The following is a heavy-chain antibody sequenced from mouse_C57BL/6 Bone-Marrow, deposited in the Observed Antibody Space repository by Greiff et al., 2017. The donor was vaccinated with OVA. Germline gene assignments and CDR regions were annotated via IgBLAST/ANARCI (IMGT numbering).Heavy chain of an antibody. CDR2: IVPENGGT. CDR3: TIIDYGSSWFAY. J-gene: IGHJ3*01. CDR1: GYTFPDYE. D-gene: IGHD1-1*01. V-gene: IGHV1-15*01. Sequence: QVQLQQSGAELVRPGASVTLSCKASGYTFPDYEMHWVKQTPVHGLEWIGAIVPENGGTAYNQKFKGKAILTAEQSSSTAYMELRSLTSEDSAVYYCTIIDYGSSWFAYWGQGTLVTVSA.